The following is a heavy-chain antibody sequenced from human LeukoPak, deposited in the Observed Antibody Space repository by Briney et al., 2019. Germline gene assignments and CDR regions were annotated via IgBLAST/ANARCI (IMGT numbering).Heavy chain of an antibody. CDR1: GFTFSSFT. J-gene: IGHJ3*02. Sequence: GGSLRLSCAASGFTFSSFTMNWVRQAPGKGLEWVSSISSRSSYIYYADSVKGRFTISRDNAKNSLYLQMNSLRAEDTAVYYCARGLIAVAGDDAFDIWGQGTMVTVSS. V-gene: IGHV3-21*01. CDR2: ISSRSSYI. D-gene: IGHD6-19*01. CDR3: ARGLIAVAGDDAFDI.